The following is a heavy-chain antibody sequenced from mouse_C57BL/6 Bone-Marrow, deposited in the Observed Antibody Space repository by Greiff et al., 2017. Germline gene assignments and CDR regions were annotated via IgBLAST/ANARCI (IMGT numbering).Heavy chain of an antibody. CDR1: GYTFTSYG. V-gene: IGHV1-81*01. CDR2: IYPRSGNT. Sequence: VQLQQSGAELARPGASVKLSCKASGYTFTSYGISWVKQRTGQGLEWIGEIYPRSGNTYYNEKFKGKATLTADKSSSTAYMELRSLTAEDSAVYFWARSRYYGSSYGAYWGQGTLVTVSA. J-gene: IGHJ3*01. CDR3: ARSRYYGSSYGAY. D-gene: IGHD1-1*01.